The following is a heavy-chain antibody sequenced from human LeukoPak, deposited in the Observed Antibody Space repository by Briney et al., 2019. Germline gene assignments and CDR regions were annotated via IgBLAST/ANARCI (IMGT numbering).Heavy chain of an antibody. CDR3: ARGVYSYYYILTGYYFDY. Sequence: SETLSLTCTVSGGSISSYYWSWVRQPPGKGLEWIGYIYYSGSTNYNPSLKSRVTISVDKSKNKFSLMLSSVTAAETAVYYCARGVYSYYYILTGYYFDYWGQGTLVTVSS. CDR1: GGSISSYY. D-gene: IGHD3-9*01. V-gene: IGHV4-59*01. CDR2: IYYSGST. J-gene: IGHJ4*02.